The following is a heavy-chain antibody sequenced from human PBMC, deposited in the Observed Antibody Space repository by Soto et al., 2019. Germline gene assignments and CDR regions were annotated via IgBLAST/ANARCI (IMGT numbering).Heavy chain of an antibody. V-gene: IGHV6-1*01. CDR3: ARAAYFSSTSCDDLYYGMDV. D-gene: IGHD2-2*01. CDR1: GDSVSSNSAA. Sequence: QTLSVTCAISGDSVSSNSAAWNWIRQSPSRGLEWLGRTYYRSKWYNDYAVSVKSRITINPDTSKNQFSLQLNSVTPEDTAVYYCARAAYFSSTSCDDLYYGMDVWGRGTTVTGS. CDR2: TYYRSKWYN. J-gene: IGHJ6*02.